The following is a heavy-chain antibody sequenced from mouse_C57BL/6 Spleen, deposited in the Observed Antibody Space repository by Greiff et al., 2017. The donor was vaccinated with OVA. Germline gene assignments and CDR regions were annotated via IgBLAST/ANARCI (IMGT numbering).Heavy chain of an antibody. CDR3: ARHLTGTDFDY. J-gene: IGHJ2*01. Sequence: EVQVVESGGDLVKPGGSLKLSCAASGFTFSSYGMSWVRQTPDKRLEWVATISSGGSYTYYPDSVKGRFTISRDNAKNTLYLQMSSLKSEDTAMYYCARHLTGTDFDYWGQGTTLTVSS. D-gene: IGHD4-1*01. CDR1: GFTFSSYG. V-gene: IGHV5-6*01. CDR2: ISSGGSYT.